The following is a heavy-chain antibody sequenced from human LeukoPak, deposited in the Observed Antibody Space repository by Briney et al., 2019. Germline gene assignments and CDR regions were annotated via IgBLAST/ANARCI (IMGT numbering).Heavy chain of an antibody. CDR3: AKEGYCSGGSCLGLGLFDP. Sequence: SETLSLTCTVSGGSISSGSYYWSWIRQPPGKGLEWIGYVFYSGSTTYNPSLKRRVTMSVDTSKNQFSLKLSSVTAADTAVYYCAKEGYCSGGSCLGLGLFDPWGQGILVTVSS. CDR1: GGSISSGSYY. D-gene: IGHD2-15*01. CDR2: VFYSGST. J-gene: IGHJ5*02. V-gene: IGHV4-61*01.